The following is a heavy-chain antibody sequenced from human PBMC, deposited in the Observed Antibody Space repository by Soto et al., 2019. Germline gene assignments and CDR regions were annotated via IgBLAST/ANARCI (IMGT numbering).Heavy chain of an antibody. J-gene: IGHJ5*02. Sequence: SETLSLTCTVSGGSISSISSYWGWIRQPPGKGLEWIGNVYYSGSTYSNPSLKSRLTISADTSKNQFSLKLSSVTAADTAVYYCARPKTIGAAAGKGWFDPWGQGTLVTVS. CDR1: GGSISSISSY. CDR3: ARPKTIGAAAGKGWFDP. V-gene: IGHV4-39*01. D-gene: IGHD6-13*01. CDR2: VYYSGST.